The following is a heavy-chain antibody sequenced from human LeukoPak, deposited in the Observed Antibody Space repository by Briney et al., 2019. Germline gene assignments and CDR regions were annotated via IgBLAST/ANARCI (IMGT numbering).Heavy chain of an antibody. J-gene: IGHJ4*02. V-gene: IGHV3-30*18. CDR3: AKKSFRSGYSYGTSFDY. Sequence: GGSLRLSCAASEFTFSTYAMHWVRQAPGKGPEWVAVISRDGLDTYYADSVRGRFTISRDNSKNTLYLQMNSLRAEDTAVYYCAKKSFRSGYSYGTSFDYWGQGTLVTVSS. CDR2: ISRDGLDT. D-gene: IGHD5-18*01. CDR1: EFTFSTYA.